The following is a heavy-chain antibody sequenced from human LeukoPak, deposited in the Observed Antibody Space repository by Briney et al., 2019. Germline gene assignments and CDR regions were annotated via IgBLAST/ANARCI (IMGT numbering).Heavy chain of an antibody. CDR2: INPYTGGT. Sequence: APVKVSCRGSGYSFAGYYIHWVRQAPGQRVEWVGWINPYTGGTLSAQKFQGRVTMTGDTSITTVYMEVSWLTPDDTAIYYCARADRLHGGPYLIGPWGQGTLVTVSS. CDR3: ARADRLHGGPYLIGP. D-gene: IGHD2-21*01. J-gene: IGHJ5*02. CDR1: GYSFAGYY. V-gene: IGHV1-2*02.